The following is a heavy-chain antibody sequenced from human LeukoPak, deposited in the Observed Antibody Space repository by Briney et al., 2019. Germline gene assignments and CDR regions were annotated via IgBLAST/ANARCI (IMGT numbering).Heavy chain of an antibody. Sequence: GGSLRLSCAASGFTFSDYYMSWIRQAPGKGLEWVSYISSSGSTIYYADSVKGRFTISRDNAKNSLYLQMNSLIAEDTAVYYCARDWGYCSSTSCYTYYYYGMDVWGQGTTVTVSS. J-gene: IGHJ6*02. D-gene: IGHD2-2*02. CDR2: ISSSGSTI. V-gene: IGHV3-11*01. CDR1: GFTFSDYY. CDR3: ARDWGYCSSTSCYTYYYYGMDV.